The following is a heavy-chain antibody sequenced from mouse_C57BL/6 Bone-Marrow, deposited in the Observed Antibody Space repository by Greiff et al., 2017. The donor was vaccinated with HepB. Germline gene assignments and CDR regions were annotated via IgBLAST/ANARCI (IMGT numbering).Heavy chain of an antibody. CDR1: GYSITSGYY. J-gene: IGHJ2*01. V-gene: IGHV3-6*01. Sequence: EVKVEESGPGLVKPSQSLSLTCSVTGYSITSGYYWNWIRQFPGNKLEWMGYISYDGSNNYNPSLKNRISITRDTSKNQFFLKLNSVTTEDTATYYCASIYYYARNDFDYWGQGTTLTVSS. CDR2: ISYDGSN. D-gene: IGHD1-1*01. CDR3: ASIYYYARNDFDY.